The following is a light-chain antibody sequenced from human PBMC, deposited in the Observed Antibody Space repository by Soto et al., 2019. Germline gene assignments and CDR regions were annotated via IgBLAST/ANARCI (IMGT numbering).Light chain of an antibody. CDR3: SSHAGRGTVV. CDR2: EVS. J-gene: IGLJ2*01. V-gene: IGLV2-23*02. Sequence: QSVLTQPASVSGSPGQSITISCTGTSSDVGKYNLVSWYQQHPGKAPKLMIYEVSKRPSGVSNRFSGSKSGNTASLTISGLQAEDEADYYCSSHAGRGTVVFGGGTKLTVL. CDR1: SSDVGKYNL.